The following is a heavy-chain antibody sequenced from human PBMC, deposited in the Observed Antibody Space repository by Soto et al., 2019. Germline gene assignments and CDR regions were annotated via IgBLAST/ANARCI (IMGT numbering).Heavy chain of an antibody. Sequence: GRSLRLSCAAAGLSFSSYWMSWVRQAPGKGLEWVANIKQDGSEKYYVDSVKGRFTISRDNAKNSLYLQMNSLRAEETAVYYCARVKNPYYYYYGMDVWGQGTTVTVSS. CDR3: ARVKNPYYYYYGMDV. V-gene: IGHV3-7*03. CDR2: IKQDGSEK. CDR1: GLSFSSYW. J-gene: IGHJ6*02. D-gene: IGHD3-22*01.